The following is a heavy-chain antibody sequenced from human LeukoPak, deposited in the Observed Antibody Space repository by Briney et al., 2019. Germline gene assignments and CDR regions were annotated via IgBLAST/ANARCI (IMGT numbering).Heavy chain of an antibody. J-gene: IGHJ4*02. CDR3: ASMAETYYYGSGNYYPDY. D-gene: IGHD3-10*01. CDR2: ISGSGGNT. CDR1: GFSVSSNF. Sequence: PGGSLRLSCAVSGFSVSSNFMNWVRQAPGKGLEWVSAISGSGGNTYYADSVKGRFTISRDNSKNTLYLQMNSLRAADTAVYYCASMAETYYYGSGNYYPDYWGQGTLVTVSS. V-gene: IGHV3-23*01.